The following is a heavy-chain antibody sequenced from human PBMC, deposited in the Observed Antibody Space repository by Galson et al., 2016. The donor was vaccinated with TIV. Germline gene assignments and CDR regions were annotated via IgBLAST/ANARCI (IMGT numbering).Heavy chain of an antibody. Sequence: QGLEWMGRIIPMFGSTTYAQKFQGRLTIIADISTSTNYMELVLSSLRSDATAVYYCAREGIGTTSYYYGLDVWGQGTAVTVSS. D-gene: IGHD1-14*01. J-gene: IGHJ6*02. V-gene: IGHV1-69*06. CDR2: IIPMFGST. CDR3: AREGIGTTSYYYGLDV.